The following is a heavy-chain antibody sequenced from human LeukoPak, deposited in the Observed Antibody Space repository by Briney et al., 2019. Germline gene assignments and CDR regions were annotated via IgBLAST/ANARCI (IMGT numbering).Heavy chain of an antibody. Sequence: SETLSLTCAVYGGSFSGYYWSWIRQPPGKGLEWIGEINHSGSTNYNPSLKSRVTKSVDTSKNQFSLKLSSVTAADTAVYYCARWFGDYNWFDPWGQGTLVTVSS. CDR3: ARWFGDYNWFDP. V-gene: IGHV4-34*01. J-gene: IGHJ5*02. CDR2: INHSGST. CDR1: GGSFSGYY. D-gene: IGHD3-10*01.